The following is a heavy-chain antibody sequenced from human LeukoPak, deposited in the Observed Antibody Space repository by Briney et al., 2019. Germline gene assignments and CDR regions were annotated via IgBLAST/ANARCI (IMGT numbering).Heavy chain of an antibody. CDR1: GDSVSSNSAA. J-gene: IGHJ4*02. V-gene: IGHV6-1*01. CDR3: AGTYSSSWYGVDY. D-gene: IGHD6-13*01. Sequence: SRTLSLTCAISGDSVSSNSAAWNWIRQSPSRGLEWLGRTYYRSKWYNDYAVSVKSRITINPDTSKNQFSLQLNSVTPEDTAVYYCAGTYSSSWYGVDYWGQGTLVTVSS. CDR2: TYYRSKWYN.